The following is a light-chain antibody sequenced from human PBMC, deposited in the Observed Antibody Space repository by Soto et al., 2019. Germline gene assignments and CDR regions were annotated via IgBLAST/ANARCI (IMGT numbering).Light chain of an antibody. CDR3: QQYKNWPPET. CDR2: YAS. CDR1: QSVSSY. V-gene: IGKV3-11*01. Sequence: VWTQSLASLSLSPGGRSPLSCSASQSVSSYLSWYQQQPAQAPRLVIYYASNRATGIPARFSGSGSGTEFTPPISSLQSQDFSVYYCQQYKNWPPETVGQGTKVDIK. J-gene: IGKJ1*01.